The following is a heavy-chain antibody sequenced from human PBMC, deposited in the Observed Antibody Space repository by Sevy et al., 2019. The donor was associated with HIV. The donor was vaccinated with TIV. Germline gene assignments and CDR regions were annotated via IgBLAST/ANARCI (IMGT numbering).Heavy chain of an antibody. CDR2: IIPILGIA. CDR3: XXXXSLXXDGYNSSFDY. D-gene: IGHD5-12*01. V-gene: IGHV1-69*04. J-gene: IGHJ4*02. Sequence: ASVKVSCKASGGTFSSYAISWVRQAPGQGLEWMGRIIPILGIANYAQKFQGRVTITADKSTSTAYMELSSLRSEDTXXXXXXXXXSLXXDGYNSSFDYWGQGTLVTVSS. CDR1: GGTFSSYA.